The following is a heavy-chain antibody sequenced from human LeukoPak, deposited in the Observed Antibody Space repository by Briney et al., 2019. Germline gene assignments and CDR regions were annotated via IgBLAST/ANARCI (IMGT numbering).Heavy chain of an antibody. Sequence: GSSVKVSCKASGGTFSSYAISWVRQAPGQGLEWMGRIIPILGIANYAQKFQGRVTITADKSTGTAYMELSSLRSEDTAVYYCARVVLRTDEYYFGYWGQGTLVTVSS. J-gene: IGHJ4*02. D-gene: IGHD2/OR15-2a*01. CDR3: ARVVLRTDEYYFGY. CDR1: GGTFSSYA. V-gene: IGHV1-69*04. CDR2: IIPILGIA.